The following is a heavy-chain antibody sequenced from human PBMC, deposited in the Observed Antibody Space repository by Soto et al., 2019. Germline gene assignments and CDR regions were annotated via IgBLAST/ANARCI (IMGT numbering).Heavy chain of an antibody. D-gene: IGHD5-12*01. V-gene: IGHV3-33*01. J-gene: IGHJ4*02. CDR2: IWYDGSNK. CDR1: GFTFSSYG. Sequence: GGSLRLSCAASGFTFSSYGMHWVRQAPGKGLEWVAVIWYDGSNKYYADSVKGRFTISRDNSKNTLYLQMNSLRAEDTAVYYCARGAQAGHRSAWLRLPNLDYWGQGTLVTVSS. CDR3: ARGAQAGHRSAWLRLPNLDY.